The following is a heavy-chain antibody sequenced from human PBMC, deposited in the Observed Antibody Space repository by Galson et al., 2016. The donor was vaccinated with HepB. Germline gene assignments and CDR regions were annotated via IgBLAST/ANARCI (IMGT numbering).Heavy chain of an antibody. D-gene: IGHD3-10*01. V-gene: IGHV3-33*01. CDR2: IWYDGSNK. Sequence: SLRLSCAASGFIFSSYGMHWVRQAPGKGLEWVAVIWYDGSNKYYADSVKARFTISRDNSKKTLYLQMNSLRAEDTAVYYCARDQLVRGRDYYYGMDVWGQGTTVTVSS. CDR1: GFIFSSYG. J-gene: IGHJ6*02. CDR3: ARDQLVRGRDYYYGMDV.